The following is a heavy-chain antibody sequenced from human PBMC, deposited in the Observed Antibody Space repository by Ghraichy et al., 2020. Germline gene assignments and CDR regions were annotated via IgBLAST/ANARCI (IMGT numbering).Heavy chain of an antibody. D-gene: IGHD5-24*01. CDR2: IIPILGIA. CDR1: GGTFSSYA. CDR3: ARDFMGGGGKDGYNFDY. J-gene: IGHJ4*02. Sequence: SVKVSCKASGGTFSSYAISWVRQAPGQGLEWMGGIIPILGIANYAQKFQGRVTITADKSTSTAYMELSSLRSEDTAVYYCARDFMGGGGKDGYNFDYWGQGTLVTVSS. V-gene: IGHV1-69*10.